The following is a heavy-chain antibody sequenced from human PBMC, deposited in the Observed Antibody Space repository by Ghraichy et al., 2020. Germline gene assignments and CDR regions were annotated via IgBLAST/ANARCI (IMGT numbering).Heavy chain of an antibody. CDR3: AKDVGDFYYYYYVDV. Sequence: GGSLRLSCAASGFTFSRIAMTWVRQAPGKGLEWVSTISSAAVTYYADSVKGRFTISRDNSKNTLYLQMNSLRAEDTAVYYCAKDVGDFYYYYYVDVWGRKTTVTVSS. CDR1: GFTFSRIA. V-gene: IGHV3-23*01. D-gene: IGHD4-17*01. J-gene: IGHJ6*03. CDR2: ISSAAVT.